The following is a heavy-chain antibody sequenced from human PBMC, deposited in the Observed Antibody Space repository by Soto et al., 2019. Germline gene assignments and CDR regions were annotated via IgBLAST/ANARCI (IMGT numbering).Heavy chain of an antibody. J-gene: IGHJ3*02. CDR2: ISSSSSYI. Sequence: PGGSLRLSCAASGFTFSSYSMNWVRQAPGKGLEWVSSISSSSSYIYYADSVKGRFTISRDNAKNSLYLQMNSLRAEDTAVYYCARALALRASDAFDIWGQGTMVTVSS. V-gene: IGHV3-21*01. D-gene: IGHD4-17*01. CDR3: ARALALRASDAFDI. CDR1: GFTFSSYS.